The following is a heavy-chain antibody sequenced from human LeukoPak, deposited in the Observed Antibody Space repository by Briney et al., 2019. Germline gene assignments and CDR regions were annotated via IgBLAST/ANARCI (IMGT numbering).Heavy chain of an antibody. CDR1: GGTFSSYA. J-gene: IGHJ4*02. CDR2: IIPIFGTA. V-gene: IGHV1-69*05. CDR3: ARGPLRFLEWGGYYFDY. Sequence: SVKVSCKASGGTFSSYAISWVRQAPGQGLEWVGGIIPIFGTANYAQKFQGRVTITTDESTSTAYMELSSLRSEDTAVYYCARGPLRFLEWGGYYFDYWGQGTLVTVSS. D-gene: IGHD3-3*01.